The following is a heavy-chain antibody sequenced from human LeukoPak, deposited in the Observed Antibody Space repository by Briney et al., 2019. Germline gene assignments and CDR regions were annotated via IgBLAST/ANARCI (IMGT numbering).Heavy chain of an antibody. Sequence: GASVKVSCKAFGYTFTSNYMHWVRQAPGQGPEWMGVISPSGGSTTYAQKFQGRVTLTRDMSTSTDYLELSSLRSEDTAVYYCARVGEYSSSSDWFDPWGQGTLVTVSS. CDR1: GYTFTSNY. CDR2: ISPSGGST. CDR3: ARVGEYSSSSDWFDP. D-gene: IGHD6-6*01. V-gene: IGHV1-46*01. J-gene: IGHJ5*02.